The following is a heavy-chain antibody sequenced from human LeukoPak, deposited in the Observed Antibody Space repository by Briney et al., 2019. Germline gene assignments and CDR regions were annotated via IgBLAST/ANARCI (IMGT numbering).Heavy chain of an antibody. J-gene: IGHJ4*02. CDR1: GGSISSSSYY. D-gene: IGHD4-17*01. CDR2: IYYSGST. CDR3: ARLEFTTVNGQYYFDY. Sequence: SETLSLTCTVSGGSISSSSYYWGWIRQPPGKGLEWIGSIYYSGSTYYNPPLKSRVTISVDTSKNQFSLKLSSVTAADTAVYYCARLEFTTVNGQYYFDYWGQGTLVTVSS. V-gene: IGHV4-39*01.